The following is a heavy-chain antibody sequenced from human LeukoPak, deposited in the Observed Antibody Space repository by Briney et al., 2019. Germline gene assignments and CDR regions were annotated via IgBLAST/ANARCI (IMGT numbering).Heavy chain of an antibody. CDR2: IHYTGST. D-gene: IGHD1-1*01. V-gene: IGHV4-61*03. Sequence: SETLSLTCTVSRGSVSSDGYYWSWIRQHPGKGLEWIGYIHYTGSTNYNPSLKSRIIISVDTSRSHFSLKLSFATAADTAVYYCARGERLGPDFWGQGTLVTVSS. J-gene: IGHJ4*02. CDR3: ARGERLGPDF. CDR1: RGSVSSDGYY.